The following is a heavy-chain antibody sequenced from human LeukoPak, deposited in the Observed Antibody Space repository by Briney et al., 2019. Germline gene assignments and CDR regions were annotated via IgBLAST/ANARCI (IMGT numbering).Heavy chain of an antibody. CDR3: ARMRRVGATVDY. CDR2: INHSGST. D-gene: IGHD1-26*01. CDR1: GGSFSGYY. Sequence: SETLSLTCAVYGGSFSGYYWSWIRQPPGKGLEWIGEINHSGSTNYNPSLKSRVTMSVDTSKNQFSLKVNSMTAADTAVYYCARMRRVGATVDYWGQGTLVTVSS. V-gene: IGHV4-34*01. J-gene: IGHJ4*02.